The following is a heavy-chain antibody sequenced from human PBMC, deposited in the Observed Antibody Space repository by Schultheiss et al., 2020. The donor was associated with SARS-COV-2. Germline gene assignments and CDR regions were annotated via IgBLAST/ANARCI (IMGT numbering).Heavy chain of an antibody. CDR2: IYTSGST. D-gene: IGHD2-8*01. CDR1: GGSISSYY. Sequence: SETLSLTCAVSGGSISSYYWSWVRQPAGKGLEWIGRIYTSGSTNYNPSLKSRVTMSVDTSKNQFSLKLSSVTAADTAVYYCARPLDTNGVSYAYYWGQGTLVTVSS. J-gene: IGHJ4*02. CDR3: ARPLDTNGVSYAYY. V-gene: IGHV4-4*07.